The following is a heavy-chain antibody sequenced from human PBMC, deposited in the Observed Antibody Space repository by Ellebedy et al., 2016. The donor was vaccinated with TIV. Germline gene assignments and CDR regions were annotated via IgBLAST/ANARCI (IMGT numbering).Heavy chain of an antibody. CDR1: GYTFTSYD. J-gene: IGHJ4*02. D-gene: IGHD1-1*01. CDR3: ARVATGTSWSDF. CDR2: ISAYNGNT. Sequence: AASVKVSCKASGYTFTSYDISWVRQAPGQGLEWMGWISAYNGNTNYAQKLQGSVTMTTDTSTSTAYMELSDLRSDDTSVYYCARVATGTSWSDFWGQGTLVTVAS. V-gene: IGHV1-18*01.